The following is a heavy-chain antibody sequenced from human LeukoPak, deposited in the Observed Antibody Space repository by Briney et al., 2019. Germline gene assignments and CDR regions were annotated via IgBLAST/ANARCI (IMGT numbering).Heavy chain of an antibody. J-gene: IGHJ6*02. CDR3: ARVKKRSYSYYYGMDV. CDR1: GFTFSSYS. V-gene: IGHV3-21*01. CDR2: ISSSSSYI. D-gene: IGHD1-26*01. Sequence: GGSLRLSCAASGFTFSSYSMNWVRQAPGKGLEWVSSISSSSSYIYYADSVKGRFTISRDNAKNSLYLQMNSLRAEDTAVYYCARVKKRSYSYYYGMDVWGQGTTLTVSS.